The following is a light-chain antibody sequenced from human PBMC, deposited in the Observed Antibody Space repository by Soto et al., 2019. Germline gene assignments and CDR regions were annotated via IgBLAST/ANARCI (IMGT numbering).Light chain of an antibody. Sequence: QSALTQPASVSGSPGQSITISCTGTSGDIGSYNRVSWYQQHPGKAPKLIIYEVTVRPSGVSNRFSGSKSGNTASLTISGLQAEDEAEYYCSSYTNINTRACVFGTGTKVTV. J-gene: IGLJ1*01. CDR3: SSYTNINTRACV. CDR2: EVT. CDR1: SGDIGSYNR. V-gene: IGLV2-14*01.